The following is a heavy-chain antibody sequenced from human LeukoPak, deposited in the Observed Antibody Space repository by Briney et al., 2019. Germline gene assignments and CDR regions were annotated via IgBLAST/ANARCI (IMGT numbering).Heavy chain of an antibody. Sequence: ASVKVSCKASGYTFTGYYMHWVRQAPGKGIEWMGRVKPKRGGTNYAQKFEGRVTINRETSKRTAYMEVSRVRSDDTAVYYCARDPLSYSSGWYYFDYWGQGTLVTVSS. CDR2: VKPKRGGT. V-gene: IGHV1-2*06. D-gene: IGHD6-19*01. J-gene: IGHJ4*02. CDR1: GYTFTGYY. CDR3: ARDPLSYSSGWYYFDY.